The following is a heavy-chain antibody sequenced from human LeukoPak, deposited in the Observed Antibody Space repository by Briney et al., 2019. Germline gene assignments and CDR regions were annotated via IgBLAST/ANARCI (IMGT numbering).Heavy chain of an antibody. CDR1: GFSFTTYW. V-gene: IGHV3-7*03. CDR3: AKDSYYGSGSYHDY. CDR2: IKQDGTEK. D-gene: IGHD3-10*01. Sequence: GGSLRLSCAASGFSFTTYWMSWVRQAPGKGLEWVANIKQDGTEKYYVDSVKGRFTISRDNAKNSLYLQMNSLRAEDTAVYYCAKDSYYGSGSYHDYWGQGTLVTVSS. J-gene: IGHJ4*02.